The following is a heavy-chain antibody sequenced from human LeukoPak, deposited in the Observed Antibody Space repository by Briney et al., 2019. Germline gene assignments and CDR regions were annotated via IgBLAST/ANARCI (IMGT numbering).Heavy chain of an antibody. Sequence: GGSLRLSCAASGFTVSSNYMSWVRQAPGKGLEWVSVIYSGGSTYYADSVKGRFTISRDNSKNTLYLQMNSLRAEDTAVYYCARESRRIAVVLNWGQGALVTVSS. J-gene: IGHJ4*02. D-gene: IGHD6-19*01. V-gene: IGHV3-66*02. CDR3: ARESRRIAVVLN. CDR1: GFTVSSNY. CDR2: IYSGGST.